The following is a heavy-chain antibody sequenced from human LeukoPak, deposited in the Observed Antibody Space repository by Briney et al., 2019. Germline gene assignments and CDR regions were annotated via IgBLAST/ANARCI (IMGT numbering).Heavy chain of an antibody. Sequence: PSETLSLTCTVSGGSFSTYYWSWIRQPPGKGLEWIGYIYYRGSPDYNPSLKSRVTMSLDTSKNQFSLKLSSVTAADTAVYYCARAVISFGGVIAKGFDCWGQGTLVTISS. J-gene: IGHJ4*02. CDR3: ARAVISFGGVIAKGFDC. CDR2: IYYRGSP. V-gene: IGHV4-59*01. D-gene: IGHD3-16*02. CDR1: GGSFSTYY.